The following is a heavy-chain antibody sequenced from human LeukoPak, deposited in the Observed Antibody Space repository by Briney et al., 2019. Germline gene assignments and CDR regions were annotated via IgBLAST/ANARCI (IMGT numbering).Heavy chain of an antibody. Sequence: GGSLRLSCAASGFTFSSYSMNWVRQAPGKGLEWVSSISSSSSYIYYADSVKGRFTNSRDNAKNSLYLQMNSLRAEDTAVYYCASDRELWFGELSNDYWGQGTLVTVSS. J-gene: IGHJ4*02. CDR3: ASDRELWFGELSNDY. CDR1: GFTFSSYS. V-gene: IGHV3-21*01. CDR2: ISSSSSYI. D-gene: IGHD3-10*01.